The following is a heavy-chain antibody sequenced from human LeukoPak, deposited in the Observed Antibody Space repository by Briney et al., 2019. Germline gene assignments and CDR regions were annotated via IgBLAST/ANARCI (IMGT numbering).Heavy chain of an antibody. CDR1: GFTFSSYA. CDR3: ARSNVAIAAAGSHDY. CDR2: ISYDGSNK. V-gene: IGHV3-30*01. Sequence: GGSLRLSCAASGFTFSSYAMHWVRQAPGKGLEWVAVISYDGSNKYYADSVKGQFTISRDNSKNTLYLQMNSLRAEDTAVYYCARSNVAIAAAGSHDYWGQGTLVTVSS. D-gene: IGHD6-13*01. J-gene: IGHJ4*02.